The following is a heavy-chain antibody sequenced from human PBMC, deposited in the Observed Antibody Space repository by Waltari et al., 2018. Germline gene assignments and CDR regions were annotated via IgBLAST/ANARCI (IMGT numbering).Heavy chain of an antibody. CDR3: ARFVDLAAAGTDY. V-gene: IGHV4-39*07. J-gene: IGHJ4*02. CDR2: VDYSGST. CDR1: VCPISSSSYY. D-gene: IGHD6-13*01. Sequence: HLQLQESAPGLVKPSETLSLTRTVSVCPISSSSYYWGWIRQPPGKGLEWIGSVDYSGSTYYNPSLKCRVTISVDTSKNQFSLKLRSVTAADAAVYYCARFVDLAAAGTDYWGQGTLVTVSS.